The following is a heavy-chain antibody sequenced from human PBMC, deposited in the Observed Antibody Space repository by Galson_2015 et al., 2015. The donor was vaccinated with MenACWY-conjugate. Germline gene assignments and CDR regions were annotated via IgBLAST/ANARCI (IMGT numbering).Heavy chain of an antibody. CDR2: INAGNGNT. Sequence: SVKVSCKASGYTFTSYAMHWVRQAPGQRLEWMGWINAGNGNTKYSQKFQGRVTITRDTSASTAYMELSSLRSEDTAVYYCARDGDFWGGYYDDAFDIWGQGTMVTVSS. CDR3: ARDGDFWGGYYDDAFDI. V-gene: IGHV1-3*01. J-gene: IGHJ3*02. D-gene: IGHD3-3*01. CDR1: GYTFTSYA.